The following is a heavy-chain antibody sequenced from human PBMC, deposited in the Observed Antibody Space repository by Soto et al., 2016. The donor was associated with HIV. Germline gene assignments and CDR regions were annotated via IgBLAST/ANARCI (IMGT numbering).Heavy chain of an antibody. CDR2: MYYSGST. CDR1: GGSISSYY. J-gene: IGHJ4*02. V-gene: IGHV4-59*01. D-gene: IGHD3-3*01. Sequence: QVQLQESGPGLVKPSETLTLTCTVSGGSISSYYWSWIRQPPGKGLEWIGYMYYSGSTNYNPSLKSRVTISVDTSKNQFSLKLNSVTAADTAIYYCARGSYYDCLELVIIPLTSWGQGTLVTVSS. CDR3: ARGSYYDCLELVIIPLTS.